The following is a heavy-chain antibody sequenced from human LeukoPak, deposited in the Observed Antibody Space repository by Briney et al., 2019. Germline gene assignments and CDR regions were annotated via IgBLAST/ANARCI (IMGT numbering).Heavy chain of an antibody. CDR3: AQQLGYCSDGTCYFTY. V-gene: IGHV3-53*01. CDR1: GFTVSSNY. Sequence: GGSLRLSCAASGFTVSSNYMSWVRQAPGKGLEWVSVIYSGGSTYYAGSVKGRFTVSRDNSKNTLYLQMNSLRAEDTATYYCAQQLGYCSDGTCYFTYWGQGTLVTVSS. CDR2: IYSGGST. D-gene: IGHD2-15*01. J-gene: IGHJ4*02.